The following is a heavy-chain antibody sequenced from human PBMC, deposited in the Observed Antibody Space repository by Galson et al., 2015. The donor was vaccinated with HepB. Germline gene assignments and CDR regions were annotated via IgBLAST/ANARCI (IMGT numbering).Heavy chain of an antibody. Sequence: SLRLSCAASGSTFSSYAMSWVRQAPGKGLEWVSDIRGSGGGTYYADSVKGRFTISRDNSKNTLYLQMNSLRAEDTAVYYCASLMEEWFLLEASYPDYWGQGTPVTVSS. CDR1: GSTFSSYA. CDR3: ASLMEEWFLLEASYPDY. CDR2: IRGSGGGT. J-gene: IGHJ4*02. V-gene: IGHV3-23*01. D-gene: IGHD3-3*01.